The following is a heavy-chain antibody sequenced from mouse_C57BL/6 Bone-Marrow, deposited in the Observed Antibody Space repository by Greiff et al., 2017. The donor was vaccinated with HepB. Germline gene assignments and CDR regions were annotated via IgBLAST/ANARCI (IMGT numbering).Heavy chain of an antibody. V-gene: IGHV2-2*01. J-gene: IGHJ4*01. Sequence: VQRVESGPGLVQPSQRLSITCTVSGFSLTSSGVHWVRQSPGKGLEWLGVIWSGGSTDYNAAFISRLSISKDNSKSQVFFKMNSLQADDTAIYYGARWGSSFYAMDYWGQGTSVTVSS. CDR3: ARWGSSFYAMDY. CDR2: IWSGGST. CDR1: GFSLTSSG. D-gene: IGHD1-1*01.